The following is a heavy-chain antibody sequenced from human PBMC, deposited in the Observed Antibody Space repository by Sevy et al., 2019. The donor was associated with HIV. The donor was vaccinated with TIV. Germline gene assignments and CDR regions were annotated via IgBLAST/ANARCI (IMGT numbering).Heavy chain of an antibody. CDR1: GYTFTGYY. D-gene: IGHD3-3*01. V-gene: IGHV1-2*06. CDR2: INPNRGGT. CDR3: ARDLLTIFGVVLNYYYGMDV. J-gene: IGHJ6*02. Sequence: ASVKVSCKASGYTFTGYYMHWVRQAPGQGLEWMGRINPNRGGTNYEQKFQGRVTMTRETSISTAYMELSRLRSDDTAVYYCARDLLTIFGVVLNYYYGMDVWGQGTTVTVSS.